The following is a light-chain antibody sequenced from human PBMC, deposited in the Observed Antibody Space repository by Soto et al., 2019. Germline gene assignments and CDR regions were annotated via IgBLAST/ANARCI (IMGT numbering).Light chain of an antibody. CDR3: QQSSSIPYT. CDR1: QSVGSL. V-gene: IGKV1-39*01. CDR2: AAS. Sequence: DIQMTQSPSSLSASVGDRVTITCRASQSVGSLLNWFQQKPGKAPKLLIYAASTLQSGSPSRFSGSGAGPGFTLIISSLQPEDFTTSYCQQSSSIPYTFGQGTKVEI. J-gene: IGKJ2*01.